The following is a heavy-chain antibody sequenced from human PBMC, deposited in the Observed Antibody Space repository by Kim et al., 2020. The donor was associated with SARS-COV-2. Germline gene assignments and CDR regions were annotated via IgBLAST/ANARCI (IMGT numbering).Heavy chain of an antibody. CDR2: ISFSGTYI. D-gene: IGHD3-9*01. V-gene: IGHV3-21*01. CDR1: RFTFPTYH. J-gene: IGHJ6*02. CDR3: ARFDGNGLYG. Sequence: GGSLRLSCAASRFTFPTYHMNWVRQAPGKGLEWVSSISFSGTYIYYADSVRGRFTISRDNAKDSLSLQMNSLRAEDTGVYYCARFDGNGLYGWGHGTRV.